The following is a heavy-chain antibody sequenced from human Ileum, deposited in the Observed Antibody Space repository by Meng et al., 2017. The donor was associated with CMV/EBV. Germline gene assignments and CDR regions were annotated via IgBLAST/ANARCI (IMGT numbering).Heavy chain of an antibody. CDR3: ARYYFDSSGATYSGTNWFDP. D-gene: IGHD3-22*01. CDR1: SGVSY. J-gene: IGHJ5*02. Sequence: SGVSYWSWIRQHPGKGLEWIGYIPYSRNTYYNPSLRSRVIISVDMSKNQFSLKLSSVTAADTALYYCARYYFDSSGATYSGTNWFDPWGQGTLVTVSS. CDR2: IPYSRNT. V-gene: IGHV4-31*02.